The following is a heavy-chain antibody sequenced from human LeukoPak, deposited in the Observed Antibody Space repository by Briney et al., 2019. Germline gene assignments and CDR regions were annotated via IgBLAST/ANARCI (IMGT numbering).Heavy chain of an antibody. CDR2: IYTSGST. CDR1: GDSISSGSYY. J-gene: IGHJ5*02. D-gene: IGHD2-15*01. CDR3: ARGREAEP. Sequence: SETLSLTCTVSGDSISSGSYYWSWIRQPAGKGLEWIGRIYTSGSTNYNPSLKSRVTISVDTSKNQFSLKLSSVTAADTAVYYCARGREAEPWGQGTLVTVSS. V-gene: IGHV4-61*02.